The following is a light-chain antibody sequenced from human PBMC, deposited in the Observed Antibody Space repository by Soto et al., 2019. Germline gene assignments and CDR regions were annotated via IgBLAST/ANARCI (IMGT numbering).Light chain of an antibody. Sequence: EIVLKQSRYTLSLSPGERATLSCRASQSVRSNYLAWYQQKPGQAPRFLIYDASSRATGIPDRFSGSGSGTDFTLTISRLEPEDFAVYYCQQYGRTSLTFGGGTKVDIK. J-gene: IGKJ4*01. CDR3: QQYGRTSLT. CDR2: DAS. V-gene: IGKV3-20*01. CDR1: QSVRSNY.